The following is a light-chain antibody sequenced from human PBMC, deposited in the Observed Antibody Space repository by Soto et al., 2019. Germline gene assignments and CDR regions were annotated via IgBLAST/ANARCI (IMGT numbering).Light chain of an antibody. CDR1: QSLLHSNGYNY. Sequence: DIVMTQSPLSLTVTPGEPASISCRSSQSLLHSNGYNYLDWYLQKPGQSPQLLIYLGSNRASGIPDRFSGSGSGTDFTLIISRVEAEDVGVYYCMQALQTPLTFGGGTKVDIK. V-gene: IGKV2-28*01. J-gene: IGKJ4*01. CDR3: MQALQTPLT. CDR2: LGS.